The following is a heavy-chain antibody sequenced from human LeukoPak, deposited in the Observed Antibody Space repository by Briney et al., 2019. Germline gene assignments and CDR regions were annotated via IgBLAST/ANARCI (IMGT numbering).Heavy chain of an antibody. Sequence: GESLKISCKGSGYSFTSYWIGWVRQMPGKGLEWMGIIYPGDSDTRYNPSFQGQVTISAEKSISSAYLQWSSLKASDTALYYCASRKKGMATAGFDYWGQGTLVTVSS. V-gene: IGHV5-51*01. CDR3: ASRKKGMATAGFDY. CDR1: GYSFTSYW. J-gene: IGHJ4*02. CDR2: IYPGDSDT. D-gene: IGHD5-24*01.